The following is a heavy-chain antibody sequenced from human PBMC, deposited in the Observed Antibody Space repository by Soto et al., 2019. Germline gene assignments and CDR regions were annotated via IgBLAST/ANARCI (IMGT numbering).Heavy chain of an antibody. CDR1: GFTFSSHW. CDR2: ISPDGSST. CDR3: AGFEGIVPVPGGEVEV. Sequence: EVQLVESGGGLVQPGGSLRLSCAASGFTFSSHWMHWVRQAPGKGLVWVSRISPDGSSTSYADSVKGRFTISRDNAKYTLYLQMNCLRAEDTALYYCAGFEGIVPVPGGEVEVWGEGTTVTVSS. J-gene: IGHJ6*04. V-gene: IGHV3-74*01. D-gene: IGHD2-8*02.